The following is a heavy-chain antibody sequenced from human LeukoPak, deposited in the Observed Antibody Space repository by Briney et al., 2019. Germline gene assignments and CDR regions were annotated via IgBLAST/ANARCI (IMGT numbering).Heavy chain of an antibody. V-gene: IGHV3-30*02. CDR2: IRYDGSNK. J-gene: IGHJ4*02. D-gene: IGHD3-22*01. CDR3: AKDPDYYDSRGYYSYFDY. Sequence: GGSLRLSCAASGFTFCAYGMHWVRQAPGKGLEWVAFIRYDGSNKYYADSVKGRFTISRDNSKNTLYLQMNSLRAEDSAVYYCAKDPDYYDSRGYYSYFDYWGQGTLVTVSS. CDR1: GFTFCAYG.